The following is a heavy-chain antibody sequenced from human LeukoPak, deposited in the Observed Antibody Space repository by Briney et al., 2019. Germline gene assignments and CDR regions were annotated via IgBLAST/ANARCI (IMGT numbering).Heavy chain of an antibody. CDR2: IYSGGST. D-gene: IGHD2-15*01. Sequence: PGGSLRLSCAASGFTVSSNYMSRVRQAPGKGLEWVSVIYSGGSTYYADSVKGRFTISRDNSKNTLYLQMNSLSAEDTAVYYCARDPGYCSGGSCYPTYYFDYWGQGTLVTVSS. J-gene: IGHJ4*02. CDR1: GFTVSSNY. CDR3: ARDPGYCSGGSCYPTYYFDY. V-gene: IGHV3-53*01.